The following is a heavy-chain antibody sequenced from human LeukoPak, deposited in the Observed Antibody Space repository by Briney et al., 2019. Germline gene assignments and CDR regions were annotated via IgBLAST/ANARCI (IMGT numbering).Heavy chain of an antibody. D-gene: IGHD6-13*01. V-gene: IGHV3-23*01. CDR1: GFTFSSYA. J-gene: IGHJ4*02. CDR3: ARDPGYSSSWYFDY. Sequence: GGSLRLSCAASGFTFSSYAMSWVRQAPGKGLEWVSLIRDSGGSTYYADSVQGRFTISRDNSKNTLYLQMNSLKTEDTAVYYCARDPGYSSSWYFDYWGQGTLVTVSS. CDR2: IRDSGGST.